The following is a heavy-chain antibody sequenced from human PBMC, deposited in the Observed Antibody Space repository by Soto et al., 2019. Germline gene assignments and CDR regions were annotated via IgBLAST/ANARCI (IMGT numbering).Heavy chain of an antibody. J-gene: IGHJ4*02. V-gene: IGHV4-39*01. CDR1: GGSISSSSYY. D-gene: IGHD3-16*01. CDR2: IYYSGST. Sequence: QLQLQESGPGLVKPSETLSLTCTVSGGSISSSSYYWGWIRQPPGKGLEWIGSIYYSGSTYYNPSLKSRVTISVDTSKTQFSLKLSSVTAADTAVYYCARLGYYDYIWGSTGDYWGQGTLVTVSS. CDR3: ARLGYYDYIWGSTGDY.